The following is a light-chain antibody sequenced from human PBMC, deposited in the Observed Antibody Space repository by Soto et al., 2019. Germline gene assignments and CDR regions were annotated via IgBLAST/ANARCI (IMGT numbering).Light chain of an antibody. CDR1: QGIGDD. V-gene: IGKV1-6*01. J-gene: IGKJ4*01. CDR2: AAS. Sequence: AIQMTQSPSALSASVGDRVTITCRASQGIGDDLAWYQQKPGKAPNLLIYAASSLQRGVPSRFSGSGSGTDFTLTISSLQPEDVATYYCLQDYNLLTFGGGTKVELK. CDR3: LQDYNLLT.